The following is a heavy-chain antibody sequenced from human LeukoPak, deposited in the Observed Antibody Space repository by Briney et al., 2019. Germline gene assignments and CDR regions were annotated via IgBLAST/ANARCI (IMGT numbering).Heavy chain of an antibody. CDR1: GGSISSYY. CDR3: ARGTGNWNYGV. D-gene: IGHD1-7*01. Sequence: PSETLSLTCTVSGGSISSYYWSWIRQPPGKGLEWIGYIYYSGSTNYNPSLKSRVTISVDRPNNKFSLKLRSVSAADTAVYYCARGTGNWNYGVWGRGTLIIVSS. V-gene: IGHV4-59*01. J-gene: IGHJ4*02. CDR2: IYYSGST.